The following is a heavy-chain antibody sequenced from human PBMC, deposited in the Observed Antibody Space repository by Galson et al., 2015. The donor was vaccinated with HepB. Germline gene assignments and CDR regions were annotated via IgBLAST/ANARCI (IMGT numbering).Heavy chain of an antibody. V-gene: IGHV4-59*01. CDR1: GGSISSSF. Sequence: ETLSLTCTVSGGSISSSFWSWIRQPPGKGLEWIGYIYYSGSASYNPSLKSRVTISVDTSKNQFSLNLSSVTAADTAVYYCASQTYYFSGMDVWGPGTTVTVSS. CDR2: IYYSGSA. J-gene: IGHJ6*02. CDR3: ASQTYYFSGMDV.